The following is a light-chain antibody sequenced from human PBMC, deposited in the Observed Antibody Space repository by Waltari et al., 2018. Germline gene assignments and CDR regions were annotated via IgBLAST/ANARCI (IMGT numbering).Light chain of an antibody. V-gene: IGKV4-1*01. CDR1: QTVLHSSDTKNY. Sequence: DIVMTQSPDSLAVSLGEWATINCKSSQTVLHSSDTKNYIAWYQQKPGQPPKLLIYWSATRESGVPDRFSGSGSGTDFTLTISSLQAEDVAVYYCHQYSSTPWTFGQGTKVEVK. CDR2: WSA. J-gene: IGKJ1*01. CDR3: HQYSSTPWT.